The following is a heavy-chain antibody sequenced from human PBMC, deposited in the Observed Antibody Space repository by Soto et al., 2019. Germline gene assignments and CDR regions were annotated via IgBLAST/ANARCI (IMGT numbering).Heavy chain of an antibody. V-gene: IGHV1-18*01. Sequence: ASVKVSCKASGYTFTSYGISWVRQAPGQGLEWMGWISAYNGNTNYAQKLQGRVTMTTDTSTSTAYMELRSLRSDDTAVYYCACRPGYYSSGSPTGFDYWGQGTLVTVSS. CDR2: ISAYNGNT. CDR1: GYTFTSYG. D-gene: IGHD3-10*01. J-gene: IGHJ4*02. CDR3: ACRPGYYSSGSPTGFDY.